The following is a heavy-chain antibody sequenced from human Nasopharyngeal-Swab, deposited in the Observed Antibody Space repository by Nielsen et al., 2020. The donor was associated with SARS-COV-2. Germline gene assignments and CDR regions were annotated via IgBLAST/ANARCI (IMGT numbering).Heavy chain of an antibody. CDR3: AGVGITNWDFGFWSGYFGPPYYYYGMDV. J-gene: IGHJ6*02. D-gene: IGHD3-3*01. Sequence: ASVKVSCKASGYTFTSYGISWVRQAPGQGLEWMGWISAYNGNTNYAQKLQGRVTMTTDTSTSTAYMELRSLRSDDTAVYYCAGVGITNWDFGFWSGYFGPPYYYYGMDVWGQGTTVTVSS. V-gene: IGHV1-18*01. CDR2: ISAYNGNT. CDR1: GYTFTSYG.